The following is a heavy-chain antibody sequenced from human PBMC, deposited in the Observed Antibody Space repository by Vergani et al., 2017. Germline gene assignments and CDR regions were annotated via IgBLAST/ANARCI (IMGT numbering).Heavy chain of an antibody. D-gene: IGHD3-16*01. CDR1: GGSFSGYY. CDR3: ARGDAWAYRVGMDV. Sequence: QVQLQQWGAGLLKPSETLSLTCAVYGGSFSGYYWSWIRQPSGKGLEWIGEINHSGSTNYNPSLKSRVTISVDTSKNQFSLKLSSVTAADTAVYYCARGDAWAYRVGMDVWGQGTTVTVSS. CDR2: INHSGST. V-gene: IGHV4-34*01. J-gene: IGHJ6*02.